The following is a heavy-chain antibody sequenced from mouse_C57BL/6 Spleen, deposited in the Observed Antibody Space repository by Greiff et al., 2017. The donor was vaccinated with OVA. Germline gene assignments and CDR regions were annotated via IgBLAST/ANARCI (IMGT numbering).Heavy chain of an antibody. CDR2: IWSGGST. D-gene: IGHD1-1*01. CDR1: GFSLTSYG. CDR3: ARNGHGNSYSPLYYAMDY. Sequence: QVQLKESGPGLVQPSQSLSITCTVSGFSLTSYGVHWVRQSPGKGLEWLGVIWSGGSTDYNAAFISRLSISKDNSKGQVFFKMNSMQADDTAIYYCARNGHGNSYSPLYYAMDYWGQGTSVTVSS. J-gene: IGHJ4*01. V-gene: IGHV2-2*01.